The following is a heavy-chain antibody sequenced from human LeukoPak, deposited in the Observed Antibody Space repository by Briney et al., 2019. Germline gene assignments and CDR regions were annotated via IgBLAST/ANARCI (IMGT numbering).Heavy chain of an antibody. CDR3: ARHNIHNGWAWYFDL. CDR1: GDSVSSNSAA. V-gene: IGHV6-1*01. J-gene: IGHJ2*01. D-gene: IGHD6-19*01. Sequence: SQTLSLTCALSGDSVSSNSAAWNWIRQFPSRGLEWLGRTYYTSKWYNDYAVSVKSRITINPDTSRNQFSLQLSSVTPEDTAVYYCARHNIHNGWAWYFDLWGRGTLVTVSS. CDR2: TYYTSKWYN.